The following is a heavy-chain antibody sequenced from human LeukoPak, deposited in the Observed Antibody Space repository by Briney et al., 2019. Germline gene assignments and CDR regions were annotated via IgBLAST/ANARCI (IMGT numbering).Heavy chain of an antibody. D-gene: IGHD1-26*01. J-gene: IGHJ4*02. CDR3: ASSGRRYYFDY. Sequence: TGGSLRLSCAASGFTFSSYAMHWVRQAPGKGLEWVAVISYDGSNKYYADSVKGRFTISRDNAKNSLYLQMNSLRAEDTAVYYCASSGRRYYFDYWGQGTLVTVSS. CDR1: GFTFSSYA. CDR2: ISYDGSNK. V-gene: IGHV3-30-3*01.